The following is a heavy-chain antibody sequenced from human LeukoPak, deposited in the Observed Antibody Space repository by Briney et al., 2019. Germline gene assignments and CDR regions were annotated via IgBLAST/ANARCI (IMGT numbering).Heavy chain of an antibody. V-gene: IGHV3-30*03. D-gene: IGHD2-21*02. Sequence: PGGSLRLSCAASGFTFSSYGMHWVRQAPGKGLEWVAVISYDGSNKYYADSVKGRFTISRDNSKNTLYLQMNSLRAEDTAVYYCARDGDCGGDCYSTPYAFDIWGQGTMVTVSS. CDR1: GFTFSSYG. J-gene: IGHJ3*02. CDR3: ARDGDCGGDCYSTPYAFDI. CDR2: ISYDGSNK.